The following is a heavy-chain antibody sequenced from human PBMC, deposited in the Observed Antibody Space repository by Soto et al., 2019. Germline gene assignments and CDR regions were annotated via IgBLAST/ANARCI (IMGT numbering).Heavy chain of an antibody. CDR2: IYYSGST. D-gene: IGHD6-6*01. CDR1: GGSISSGGYY. Sequence: PSETLSLTCTVSGGSISSGGYYWSWIRQHPGKGLEWIGYIYYSGSTYYNPSLKSRVTISVDTSKNQFSLKLSSVTAADTAVYYCARNGALYSSSFQLDYWGQGTLVTVSS. CDR3: ARNGALYSSSFQLDY. V-gene: IGHV4-31*03. J-gene: IGHJ4*02.